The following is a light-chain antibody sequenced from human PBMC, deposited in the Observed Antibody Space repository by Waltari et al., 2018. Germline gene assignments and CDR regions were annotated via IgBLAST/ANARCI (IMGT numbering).Light chain of an antibody. CDR1: QSISRY. V-gene: IGKV3-20*01. CDR2: GAS. Sequence: EVVLTLSPGTLSLSPGERPTLFCRASQSISRYLVWYQQRPGQAPRLLIYGASIRAACIPDRFSGSGSGTDFTLSISRLEPEDFAVYYCQNHERLPATFGQGTRVEIK. J-gene: IGKJ1*01. CDR3: QNHERLPAT.